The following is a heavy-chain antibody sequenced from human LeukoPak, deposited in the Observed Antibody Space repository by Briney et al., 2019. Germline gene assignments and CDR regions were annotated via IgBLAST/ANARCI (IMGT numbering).Heavy chain of an antibody. CDR2: IYYSGST. CDR1: GGSMSPYH. CDR3: ARGTSSYDFWSGYYTGCFDY. J-gene: IGHJ4*02. V-gene: IGHV4-59*08. D-gene: IGHD3-3*01. Sequence: SETLSLTCTVSGGSMSPYHWGWIRQPPGKGLEWTGYIYYSGSTNYNPSLKSRVTISVDTSKNQFSLKLSSVTAADTAVYYCARGTSSYDFWSGYYTGCFDYWGQGTLVTVSS.